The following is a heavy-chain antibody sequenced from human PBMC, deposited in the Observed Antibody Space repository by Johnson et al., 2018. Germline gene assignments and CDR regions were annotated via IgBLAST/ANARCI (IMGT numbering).Heavy chain of an antibody. CDR1: RFTFCTSA. CDR3: ANWESYYDFLGYTKGMDG. Sequence: QVQLVESGGGVVQPGRSVRLSCAASRFTFCTSAMHWVRQAPGKGLGWVAFISYDGSNTYYADSVKGRFTISRDNSKNPLYLQMNNLGAEDTAVYYCANWESYYDFLGYTKGMDGGGQGTTVIVS. V-gene: IGHV3-30*18. D-gene: IGHD3-3*01. CDR2: ISYDGSNT. J-gene: IGHJ6*02.